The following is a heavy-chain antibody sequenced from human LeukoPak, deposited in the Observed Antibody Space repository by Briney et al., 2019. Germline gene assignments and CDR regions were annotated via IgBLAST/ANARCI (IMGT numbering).Heavy chain of an antibody. Sequence: GGSLRLSCAAAGFTFSTYWMTWVRQAPGKGREWVANIKRGGSEKYYVDSVKGRFTISRDNTKNSLYLQMNGLRAEDTAVYYCARDVGAFDYWGQGTLFTVSS. CDR3: ARDVGAFDY. D-gene: IGHD1-26*01. J-gene: IGHJ4*02. V-gene: IGHV3-7*01. CDR2: IKRGGSEK. CDR1: GFTFSTYW.